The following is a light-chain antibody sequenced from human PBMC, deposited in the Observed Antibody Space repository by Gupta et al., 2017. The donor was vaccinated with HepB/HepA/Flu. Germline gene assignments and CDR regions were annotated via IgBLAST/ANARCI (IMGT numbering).Light chain of an antibody. CDR1: QSVGASY. V-gene: IGKV3D-20*01. J-gene: IGKJ1*01. Sequence: EVVLTQSPATLSLSPGERATLSCRASQSVGASYLAWYQQKPGLAPSLLIYDASNTATGPPNRISSSASATYITLTISLLSPEDSALYCCQHFGSSYPTFGQGTKVEIK. CDR2: DAS. CDR3: QHFGSSYPT.